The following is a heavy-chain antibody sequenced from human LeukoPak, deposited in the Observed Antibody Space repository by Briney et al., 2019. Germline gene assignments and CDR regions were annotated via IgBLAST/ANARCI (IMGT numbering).Heavy chain of an antibody. CDR3: ARVMFYSTSLGIYYYYYYMDV. V-gene: IGHV3-11*04. Sequence: GGSLRLSWAASGFTFSDYYMSWIRQAPGKGLEWVSYIRSSGSTIYYADSVKGRFTISRDNAKNSLYLQMNSLRAEDTAVYYCARVMFYSTSLGIYYYYYYMDVWGKGTTVTVSS. CDR2: IRSSGSTI. D-gene: IGHD2-2*01. J-gene: IGHJ6*03. CDR1: GFTFSDYY.